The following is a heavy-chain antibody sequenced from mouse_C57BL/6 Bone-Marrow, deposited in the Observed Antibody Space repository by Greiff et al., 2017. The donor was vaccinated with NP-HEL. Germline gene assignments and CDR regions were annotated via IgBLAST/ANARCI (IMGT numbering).Heavy chain of an antibody. Sequence: EVQLVESGGDLVKPGGSLKLSCAASGFTFSSYGMSWVRQTPDKRLEWVATISSGGSYTYYPDSVKGRFTISRDNAKNTLYLQMSSLKSEDTAMYYCARHDYYGSIDAMDYWGQGTSVTVSS. V-gene: IGHV5-6*01. D-gene: IGHD1-1*01. J-gene: IGHJ4*01. CDR3: ARHDYYGSIDAMDY. CDR1: GFTFSSYG. CDR2: ISSGGSYT.